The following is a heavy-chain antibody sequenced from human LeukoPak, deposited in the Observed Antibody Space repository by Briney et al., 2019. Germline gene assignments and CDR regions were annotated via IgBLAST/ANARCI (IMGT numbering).Heavy chain of an antibody. V-gene: IGHV4-61*01. CDR3: ASPSGGRYRDDALDI. Sequence: SETLSLTCTVSGGSVSSGSYYWSWIRQPPGKRLERIGYISYTGTTNYNPSLRSRVTISVDMSKNQIFLKLNSVTAADTAVYHCASPSGGRYRDDALDIWGQGTMVTVSS. CDR2: ISYTGTT. J-gene: IGHJ3*02. CDR1: GGSVSSGSYY. D-gene: IGHD3-10*01.